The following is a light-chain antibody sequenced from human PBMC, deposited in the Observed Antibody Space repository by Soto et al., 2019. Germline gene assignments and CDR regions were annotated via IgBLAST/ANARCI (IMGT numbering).Light chain of an antibody. CDR3: SSYTSRGV. Sequence: QSALTQPASVSGSPGQSITISCTGTSSDFGNYNLVSWYQQHPGKVPKLILFEVNKRPSGVSGRFSGSKSGNTASLTISGLQAEDEADYYCSSYTSRGVFXPGTKVTVL. J-gene: IGLJ1*01. V-gene: IGLV2-14*02. CDR1: SSDFGNYNL. CDR2: EVN.